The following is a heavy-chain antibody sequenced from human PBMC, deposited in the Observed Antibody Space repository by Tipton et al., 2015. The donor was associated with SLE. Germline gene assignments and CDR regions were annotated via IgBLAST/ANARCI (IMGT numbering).Heavy chain of an antibody. CDR1: GGSISGGSISSHY. CDR2: ISYIGGT. Sequence: TLTLTCTVSGGSISGGSISSHYGICIRQSPGKGLEPIGYISYIGGTDYNPPLKILVTISIDRSKTQFSLKLNSVTAADTAVYYCARVKRDYSGLGTNYYYMDVWGKGTTVTVSS. J-gene: IGHJ6*03. V-gene: IGHV4-61*01. CDR3: ARVKRDYSGLGTNYYYMDV. D-gene: IGHD3-10*01.